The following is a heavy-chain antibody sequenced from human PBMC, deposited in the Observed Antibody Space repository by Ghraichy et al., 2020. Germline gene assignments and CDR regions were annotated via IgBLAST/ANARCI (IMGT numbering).Heavy chain of an antibody. CDR2: MSYDGSNK. V-gene: IGHV3-30-3*01. CDR3: ARAQRVGTGDFSGWSGLGAFDI. CDR1: GFTFSTYA. Sequence: GGSLRLSCAASGFTFSTYAMHWVRQAPGRGLEWVAVMSYDGSNKNYADSVKGRFTISRDNSKNTLGLQMNSLRADDTAVYYCARAQRVGTGDFSGWSGLGAFDIWGQGKMVTDSS. J-gene: IGHJ3*02. D-gene: IGHD6-19*01.